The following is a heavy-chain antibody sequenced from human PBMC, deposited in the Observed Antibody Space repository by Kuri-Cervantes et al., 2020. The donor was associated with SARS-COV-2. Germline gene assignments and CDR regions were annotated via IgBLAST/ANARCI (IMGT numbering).Heavy chain of an antibody. CDR1: GYTFTGYY. Sequence: ASVKVSCKASGYTFTGYYMHWVRQAPGQGLEWMGWINPNSGGTNYAQKFQGRVTMTRDTSTSTVYMELSSLRSEDTAVYYCARGELGISNYYYYYMDVWGKGTTVTVSS. D-gene: IGHD7-27*01. V-gene: IGHV1-2*02. J-gene: IGHJ6*03. CDR2: INPNSGGT. CDR3: ARGELGISNYYYYYMDV.